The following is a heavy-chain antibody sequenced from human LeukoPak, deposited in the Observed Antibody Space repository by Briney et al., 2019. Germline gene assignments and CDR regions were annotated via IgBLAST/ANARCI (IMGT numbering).Heavy chain of an antibody. D-gene: IGHD1-7*01. CDR1: GYTFTGYY. CDR3: ARDPGELPGV. CDR2: INPNSGGT. Sequence: ASVKVSCKASGYTFTGYYMHWVRQAPGQGLEWMGWINPNSGGTNYAQKFQGRVTMTRDTSISTAYMELSRLRSDDTAVYHCARDPGELPGVWGQGTLVTVSS. V-gene: IGHV1-2*02. J-gene: IGHJ4*02.